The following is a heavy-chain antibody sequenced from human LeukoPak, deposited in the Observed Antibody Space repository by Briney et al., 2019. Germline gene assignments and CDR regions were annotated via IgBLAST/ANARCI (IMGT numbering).Heavy chain of an antibody. CDR2: IKEDGSRK. D-gene: IGHD2-15*01. CDR1: GFTFSNFW. Sequence: PGGSLRLSCAASGFTFSNFWMSWVRQAPGKGLEWVANIKEDGSRKYYVDSVKGRFTISRDNAENSLYLQMNSLRAEDTAVYYCARDPTPYGGYYYYMDVWGKGTTVTISS. V-gene: IGHV3-7*01. CDR3: ARDPTPYGGYYYYMDV. J-gene: IGHJ6*03.